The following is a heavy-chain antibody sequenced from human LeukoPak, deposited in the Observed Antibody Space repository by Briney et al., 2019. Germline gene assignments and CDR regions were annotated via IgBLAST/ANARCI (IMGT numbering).Heavy chain of an antibody. D-gene: IGHD5-24*01. CDR1: GGSFSGYY. CDR3: ARGRRMMATIFRARETTKFDY. Sequence: SETLSLTCAVYGGSFSGYYWSWIRQPPGKGLEWIGEINHSGSTNYNPSLKSRVTISVDTSKNQFSLKLSSVTAADTAVYYCARGRRMMATIFRARETTKFDYWGQGTLVTVSS. J-gene: IGHJ4*02. V-gene: IGHV4-34*01. CDR2: INHSGST.